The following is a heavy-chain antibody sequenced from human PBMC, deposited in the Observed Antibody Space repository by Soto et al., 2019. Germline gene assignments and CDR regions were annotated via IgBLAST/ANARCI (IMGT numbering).Heavy chain of an antibody. CDR1: GLTFNNYN. CDR3: ARGVGAIIGREEY. J-gene: IGHJ4*02. D-gene: IGHD1-26*01. CDR2: ISGSSSSI. Sequence: GGSLRLSCAASGLTFNNYNMNWVRQAPGKGLEWVSSISGSSSSIYYADSVKGRFTISRDNAKNSLYLQMNSLRAEDTAVYYCARGVGAIIGREEYWGPGTLVTVSS. V-gene: IGHV3-21*01.